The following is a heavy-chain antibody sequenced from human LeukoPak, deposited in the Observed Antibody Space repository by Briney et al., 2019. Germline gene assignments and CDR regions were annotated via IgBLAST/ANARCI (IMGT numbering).Heavy chain of an antibody. CDR1: GYTFTGYY. CDR3: ARGMWGYYYYYMDV. D-gene: IGHD1-26*01. J-gene: IGHJ6*03. CDR2: INPNSGGT. V-gene: IGHV1-2*02. Sequence: ASVKVSCKASGYTFTGYYMHWVRQAPGQGLEWMGWINPNSGGTNYAQKFQGRVTMTRDTSISTAYMELSRLRSDDTAVYYCARGMWGYYYYYMDVWGKGTTVTISS.